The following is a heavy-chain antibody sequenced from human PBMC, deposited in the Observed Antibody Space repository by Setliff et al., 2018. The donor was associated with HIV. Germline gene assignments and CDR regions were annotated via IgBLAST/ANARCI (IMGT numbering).Heavy chain of an antibody. D-gene: IGHD5-18*01. Sequence: PGGSLRLSCTASGFTFGDYAMSWVRQAPGKGLEWVSAISDSGGSTYYADSVKGRFTISRDNAKNSLYLQMNSLRAEDMALYYCAKGRRGYSYGYDAFDIWGQGTMVTVSS. CDR2: ISDSGGST. CDR3: AKGRRGYSYGYDAFDI. J-gene: IGHJ3*02. V-gene: IGHV3-23*01. CDR1: GFTFGDYA.